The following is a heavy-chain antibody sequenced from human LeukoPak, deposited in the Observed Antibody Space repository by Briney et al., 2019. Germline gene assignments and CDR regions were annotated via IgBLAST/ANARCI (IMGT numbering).Heavy chain of an antibody. CDR3: AKDLEQWLIVRAFDI. D-gene: IGHD6-19*01. CDR2: ISYDGSNK. Sequence: GRSLRLSCAASGFTFSSYGMHWVRQAPGKGLEWVAVISYDGSNKYYADSVKGRSAISRDNSKNTLYLQMNSLRAEDTAVYYCAKDLEQWLIVRAFDIWGQGTMVTVSS. V-gene: IGHV3-30*18. J-gene: IGHJ3*02. CDR1: GFTFSSYG.